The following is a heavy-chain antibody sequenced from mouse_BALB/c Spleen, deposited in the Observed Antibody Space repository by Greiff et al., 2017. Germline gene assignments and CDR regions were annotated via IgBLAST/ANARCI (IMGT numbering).Heavy chain of an antibody. Sequence: EVQLVESGPELVKPGASVKMSCKASGYTFTSYVMHWVKQKPGQGLEWIGYIKPYNDGTKYNEKFKGKATLHSDNSTSTAYMELSSLTAEDSAVYYCARGGVTMMTTEYFDVWGAGTTVTVSS. J-gene: IGHJ1*01. CDR3: ARGGVTMMTTEYFDV. V-gene: IGHV1-14*01. CDR2: IKPYNDGT. D-gene: IGHD2-4*01. CDR1: GYTFTSYV.